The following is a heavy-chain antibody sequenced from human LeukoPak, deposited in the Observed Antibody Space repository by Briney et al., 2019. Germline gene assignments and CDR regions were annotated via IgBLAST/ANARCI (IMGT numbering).Heavy chain of an antibody. CDR2: IVVGSGNT. J-gene: IGHJ4*02. Sequence: SVKVSCKASGFTFTSSAMEWVRQARGQRLEWIGWIVVGSGNTNYAQKFQERVTITRDMSTSTAYMELSRPRAEDTDVYCCAAGKYYYDSSSYYAFDYWGQGTLVTVSS. D-gene: IGHD3-22*01. V-gene: IGHV1-58*02. CDR3: AAGKYYYDSSSYYAFDY. CDR1: GFTFTSSA.